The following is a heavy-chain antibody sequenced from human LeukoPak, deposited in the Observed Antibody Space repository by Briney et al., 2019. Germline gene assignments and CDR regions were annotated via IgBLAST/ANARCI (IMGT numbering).Heavy chain of an antibody. V-gene: IGHV3-7*01. CDR3: ARDVWPQYNWNDGSPSFGY. D-gene: IGHD1-20*01. Sequence: PGGSLRLSCAASGFTFSSYWMSWVRQAPGKGLEWVANIKQDGSEKYYVDSVKGRFTISRDNAKNSLYLQMNSLRAEDTAVYYCARDVWPQYNWNDGSPSFGYWGQGTLVTVSS. CDR1: GFTFSSYW. CDR2: IKQDGSEK. J-gene: IGHJ4*02.